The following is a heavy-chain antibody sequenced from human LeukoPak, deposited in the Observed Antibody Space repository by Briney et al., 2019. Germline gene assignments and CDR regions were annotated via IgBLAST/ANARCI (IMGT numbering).Heavy chain of an antibody. CDR2: IKSKIDDGTT. D-gene: IGHD6-19*01. V-gene: IGHV3-15*01. Sequence: GGSLRLSCATSGFTFSNAWLSWVRQAPGKGLEWVGRIKSKIDDGTTEYAAPVKGRFTISRDDSKNTLYLQMNSLKTKDTAVYYCTTLKSGWYEHLDYWGQGTLVTVSS. CDR1: GFTFSNAW. J-gene: IGHJ4*02. CDR3: TTLKSGWYEHLDY.